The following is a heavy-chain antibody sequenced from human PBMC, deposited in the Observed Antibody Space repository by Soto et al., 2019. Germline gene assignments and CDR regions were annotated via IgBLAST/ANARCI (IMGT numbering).Heavy chain of an antibody. CDR3: ASSATTAMYYFDY. V-gene: IGHV5-51*01. CDR2: IYPGDSDT. J-gene: IGHJ4*02. CDR1: GYSFTSYW. D-gene: IGHD5-18*01. Sequence: GESLKISCKGSGYSFTSYWIGWVRQMPGKGLEWMGIIYPGDSDTRYSPSFQGQVTISADKSISTAYLQWSSLKASDTAMYYCASSATTAMYYFDYWGQGTLVTVFS.